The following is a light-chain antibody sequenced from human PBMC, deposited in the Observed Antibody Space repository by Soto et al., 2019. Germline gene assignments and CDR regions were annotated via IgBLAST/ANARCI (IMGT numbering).Light chain of an antibody. V-gene: IGKV3-15*01. CDR1: RGISSY. CDR3: QQYNNWPLT. CDR2: VAS. Sequence: IVMTQSPATLSVSPGERATLSCRASRGISSYLAWYQQKPGQAPRLLIYVASTRATGIPARFSGSGSGTEFTLTISSLQSEDFAVYYCQQYNNWPLTFGGGTKVDIK. J-gene: IGKJ4*01.